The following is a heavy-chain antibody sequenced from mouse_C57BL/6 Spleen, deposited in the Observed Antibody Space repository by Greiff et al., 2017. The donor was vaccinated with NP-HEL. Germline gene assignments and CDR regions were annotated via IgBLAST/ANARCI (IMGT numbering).Heavy chain of an antibody. CDR1: GFTFSDYG. Sequence: EVKLVESGGGLVKPGGSLKLSCAASGFTFSDYGMHWVRQAPEKGLEWVAYISSGSSTIYYADTVKGRFTISRDNAKNTLFLHMTSLRSEDTAMYYCARNGYYEAMDYWGQGTSVTVSS. J-gene: IGHJ4*01. CDR2: ISSGSSTI. V-gene: IGHV5-17*01. CDR3: ARNGYYEAMDY. D-gene: IGHD2-3*01.